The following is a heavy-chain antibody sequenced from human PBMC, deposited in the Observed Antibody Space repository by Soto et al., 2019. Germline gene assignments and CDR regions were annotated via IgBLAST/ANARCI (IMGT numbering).Heavy chain of an antibody. D-gene: IGHD6-19*01. CDR3: AKDYGSGWTMGDF. CDR2: ISYDGSNK. V-gene: IGHV3-30*18. J-gene: IGHJ4*02. CDR1: GFTFSSYG. Sequence: QVQLVESGGGVVQPGRSLRLSCAASGFTFSSYGMHWVRQAPGKGLEWVAVISYDGSNKYYADSVKGRFTISRDNSKNKLYLQVNSLRAEDTAMYYCAKDYGSGWTMGDFWGQGTLVTVSS.